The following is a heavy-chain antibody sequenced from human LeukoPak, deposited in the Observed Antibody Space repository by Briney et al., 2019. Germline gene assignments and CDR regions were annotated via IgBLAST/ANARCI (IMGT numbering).Heavy chain of an antibody. J-gene: IGHJ5*02. CDR3: AREWTHYCLDP. D-gene: IGHD3/OR15-3a*01. V-gene: IGHV3-21*01. CDR1: GFTFSSYS. CDR2: ISSSSSYI. Sequence: GGSLRLSCAASGFTFSSYSMNWVRQAPGKGLEWVSSISSSSSYIYYADSVNGRFTISRDNAKNSLYLQMNSLRAEDTAVYYCAREWTHYCLDPWGQGTLVTVSS.